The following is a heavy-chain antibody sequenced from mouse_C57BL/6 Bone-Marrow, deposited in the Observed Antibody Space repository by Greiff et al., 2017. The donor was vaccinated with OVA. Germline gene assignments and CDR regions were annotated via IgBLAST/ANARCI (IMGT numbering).Heavy chain of an antibody. V-gene: IGHV1-54*01. CDR3: ARWGTTVVAYYAMDY. J-gene: IGHJ4*01. D-gene: IGHD1-1*01. CDR1: GYAFTNYL. CDR2: INPGSGGT. Sequence: VKLQESGAELVRPGTSVKVSCKASGYAFTNYLIEWVKQRPGQGLEWIGVINPGSGGTNYNEKFKGKATLTADKSSSTAYMQLSSLTSEDSAVYFCARWGTTVVAYYAMDYWGQGTSVTVSS.